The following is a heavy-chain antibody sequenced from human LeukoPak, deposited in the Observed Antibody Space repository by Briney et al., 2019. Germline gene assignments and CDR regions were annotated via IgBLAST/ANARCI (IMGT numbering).Heavy chain of an antibody. CDR3: ARRASLWSGLSDAFDI. Sequence: SETLSLTCAVYGGSFSGYYWSWIRQPPGKGLEWIGEINHSGSTNYNPSLKSRVTISVDTSKNQFSLKLNSVTAADTAVYYCARRASLWSGLSDAFDIWGQGTMVTVSS. D-gene: IGHD3-3*01. V-gene: IGHV4-34*01. CDR2: INHSGST. CDR1: GGSFSGYY. J-gene: IGHJ3*02.